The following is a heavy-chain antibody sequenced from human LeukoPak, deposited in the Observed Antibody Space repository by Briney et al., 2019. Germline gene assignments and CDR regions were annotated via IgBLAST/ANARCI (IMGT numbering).Heavy chain of an antibody. D-gene: IGHD7-27*01. Sequence: ASVKVSCKASGYIYTSYYMHWVRQAPGQGLEWMGIINPSSGSTSYAQKFQDRVKMTRDTSRSTVYMELSSLRSEDTAVYYCARRAGDHYYFDYWGQGTLVTVSS. CDR1: GYIYTSYY. V-gene: IGHV1-46*01. J-gene: IGHJ4*02. CDR3: ARRAGDHYYFDY. CDR2: INPSSGST.